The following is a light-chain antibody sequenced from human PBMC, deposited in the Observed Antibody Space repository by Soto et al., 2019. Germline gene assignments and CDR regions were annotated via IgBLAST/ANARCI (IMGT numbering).Light chain of an antibody. V-gene: IGKV4-1*01. CDR1: QSVLYSSNNKNY. Sequence: DIVMTQSPDSLAVSLGERATINCKSSQSVLYSSNNKNYLAWYQQKPGQPPKLLIYWASTRESGVPDRFSGSGSGTDFTHTISSLQAEDEAVYYCQQYYSTPRTFGQGTKVQIK. CDR2: WAS. CDR3: QQYYSTPRT. J-gene: IGKJ1*01.